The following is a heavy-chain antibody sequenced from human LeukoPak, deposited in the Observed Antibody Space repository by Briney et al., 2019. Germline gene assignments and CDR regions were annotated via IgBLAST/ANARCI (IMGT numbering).Heavy chain of an antibody. Sequence: SETLSLTCTVSGGSISSSSYYWGWIRPPPGKGLEWIGSIYYSGSTYYNPSLKSRVTISVDTSKNQFSLKLSSVTAADTAVYYCARHKVTEWFDPWGQGTLVTVSS. CDR3: ARHKVTEWFDP. V-gene: IGHV4-39*01. CDR1: GGSISSSSYY. CDR2: IYYSGST. D-gene: IGHD5-18*01. J-gene: IGHJ5*02.